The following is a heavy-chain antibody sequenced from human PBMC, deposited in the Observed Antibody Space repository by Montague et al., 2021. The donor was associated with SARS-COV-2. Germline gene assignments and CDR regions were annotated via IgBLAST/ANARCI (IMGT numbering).Heavy chain of an antibody. Sequence: CAISGDSVSSNSATWHWIRQSPSRGLEWLGRTYYRSRWSNDYAVSVRSRITITPDTSTNQFSLQLSSVTPEDTAVYFCARERWGMGVSFDYWGQGTLVTVSS. J-gene: IGHJ4*02. CDR1: GDSVSSNSAT. D-gene: IGHD3-10*01. CDR2: TYYRSRWSN. CDR3: ARERWGMGVSFDY. V-gene: IGHV6-1*01.